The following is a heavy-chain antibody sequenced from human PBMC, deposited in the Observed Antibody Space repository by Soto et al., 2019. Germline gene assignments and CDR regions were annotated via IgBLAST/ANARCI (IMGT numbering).Heavy chain of an antibody. CDR1: GGTFSSYT. V-gene: IGHV1-69*02. CDR3: ARSLGYCSSTSCPDYYYYYMDV. CDR2: IIPILGIA. D-gene: IGHD2-2*01. J-gene: IGHJ6*03. Sequence: QVQLVQSGAEVKKPGSSVKVSCKASGGTFSSYTISWVRQAPGQGLEWMGRIIPILGIANYAQKFQGRVTITADKTPSTAYMELSSLRSEDTAVYYCARSLGYCSSTSCPDYYYYYMDVWGKGTTVTVSS.